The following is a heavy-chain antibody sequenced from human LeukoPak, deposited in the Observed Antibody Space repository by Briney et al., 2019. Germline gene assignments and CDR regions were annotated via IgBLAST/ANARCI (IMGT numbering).Heavy chain of an antibody. CDR2: IYSGGST. CDR1: GFTVSSNY. Sequence: GGSLRLSCAASGFTVSSNYMSWVRQAPGKGLEWVSVIYSGGSTYYADSVKGRFTISRDNSKNTLYLQMNSLRAEDTAVYYCARTLPTGDFDYWGQGTLVTVSS. V-gene: IGHV3-66*01. J-gene: IGHJ4*02. CDR3: ARTLPTGDFDY.